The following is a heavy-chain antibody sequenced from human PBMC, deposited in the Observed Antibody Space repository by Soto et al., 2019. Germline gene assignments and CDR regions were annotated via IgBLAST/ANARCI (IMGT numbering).Heavy chain of an antibody. D-gene: IGHD3-10*01. CDR2: SSESGEST. CDR1: GVTFNSYH. Sequence: GDSLRLTCAASGVTFNSYHMGWVREAPGKGLEWVSSSSESGESTYYADSVKDRFTISRDNSKNTLSLQMNSLRAEDTALYYCAKGLYASGGSFFDSWGQGT. CDR3: AKGLYASGGSFFDS. V-gene: IGHV3-23*01. J-gene: IGHJ5*01.